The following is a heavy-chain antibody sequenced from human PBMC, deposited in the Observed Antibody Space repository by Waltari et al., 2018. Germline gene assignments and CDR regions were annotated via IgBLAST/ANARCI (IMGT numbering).Heavy chain of an antibody. J-gene: IGHJ4*02. CDR3: AREWESRGYFDY. V-gene: IGHV4-39*07. CDR2: IYYSGST. CDR1: GGSISSSSYY. D-gene: IGHD1-26*01. Sequence: QLQLQESGPGLVKPSETLSLTCTVSGGSISSSSYYWGWTRQPPGKGLEWIGSIYYSGSTYYNPSLKSRVTISVDTSKNQFSLKLSSVTAADTAVYYCAREWESRGYFDYWGQGTLVTVSS.